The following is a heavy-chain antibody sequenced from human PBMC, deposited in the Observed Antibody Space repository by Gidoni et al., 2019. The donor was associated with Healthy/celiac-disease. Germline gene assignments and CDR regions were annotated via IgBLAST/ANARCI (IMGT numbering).Heavy chain of an antibody. CDR1: GGSFSGYY. CDR3: ARGPRITIFGVVIIGWFDP. D-gene: IGHD3-3*01. V-gene: IGHV4-34*01. Sequence: QVQLQQWGAGLLKPSETLSLTCAAYGGSFSGYYWSWLRQPPGKGLEWIGEINHGGSTNYNPSLKSRVTISVDTSKNQFSLKLGSVTAADTAVYYCARGPRITIFGVVIIGWFDPWGQGTLVTVSS. CDR2: INHGGST. J-gene: IGHJ5*02.